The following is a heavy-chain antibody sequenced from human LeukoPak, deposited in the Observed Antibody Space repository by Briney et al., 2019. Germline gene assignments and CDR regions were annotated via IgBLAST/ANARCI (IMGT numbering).Heavy chain of an antibody. Sequence: ASVKVSCRASGGTFSSYAISWVRQAPGQGLEWMGWMNPNSGNTGYAQKFQGRVTMTRNTSISTAYMELSSLRSEDTAVYYCASQYYYDSSGSNFDYWGQGTLVTVSS. V-gene: IGHV1-8*02. CDR2: MNPNSGNT. D-gene: IGHD3-22*01. J-gene: IGHJ4*02. CDR3: ASQYYYDSSGSNFDY. CDR1: GGTFSSYA.